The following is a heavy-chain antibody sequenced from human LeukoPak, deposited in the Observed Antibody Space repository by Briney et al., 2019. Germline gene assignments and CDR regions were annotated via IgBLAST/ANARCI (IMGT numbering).Heavy chain of an antibody. Sequence: SETLSLTCTVSGGSISSGGYYWSWIRQHPGKGLEWIGYIYYSGSTYYNPSLKSRVTISVDTSKNQFSLKLSSVTAADTAVYYCAREGRRAIAVAGPDAFDIWGQGTMATVSS. D-gene: IGHD6-19*01. V-gene: IGHV4-31*03. CDR3: AREGRRAIAVAGPDAFDI. J-gene: IGHJ3*02. CDR1: GGSISSGGYY. CDR2: IYYSGST.